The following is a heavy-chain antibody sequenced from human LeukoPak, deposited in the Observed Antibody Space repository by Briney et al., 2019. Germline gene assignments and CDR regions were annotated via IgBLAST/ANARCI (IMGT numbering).Heavy chain of an antibody. D-gene: IGHD1-26*01. CDR1: GFTFSSYS. V-gene: IGHV3-48*04. J-gene: IGHJ6*02. Sequence: PGGSLRLSCADSGFTFSSYSMNWVRQAPGKGLEWVSYISSSSSTIYYADSVKGRFTISRDNAKNSLDLQMNSLRAEDTAVYYCARDGLELLDRATYYYYGMHVWGQGTTVTVSS. CDR3: ARDGLELLDRATYYYYGMHV. CDR2: ISSSSSTI.